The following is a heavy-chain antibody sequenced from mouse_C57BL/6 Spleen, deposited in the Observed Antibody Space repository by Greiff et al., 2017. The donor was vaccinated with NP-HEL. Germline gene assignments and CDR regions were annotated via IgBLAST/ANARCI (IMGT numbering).Heavy chain of an antibody. D-gene: IGHD5-1*01. J-gene: IGHJ4*01. CDR2: IDPANGNT. CDR3: ACTSSSFFYAMDY. V-gene: IGHV14-3*01. Sequence: EVQLQQSVAELVRPGASVKLSCTASGFNIKNTYMHWVKQRPEQGLEWIGRIDPANGNTKYAPQFQGKATITADTSSNTAYLQLSSLTSEDTPIYYCACTSSSFFYAMDYCGQGTSVTVSS. CDR1: GFNIKNTY.